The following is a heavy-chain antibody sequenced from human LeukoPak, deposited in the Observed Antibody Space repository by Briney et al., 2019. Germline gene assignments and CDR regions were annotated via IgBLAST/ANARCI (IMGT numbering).Heavy chain of an antibody. D-gene: IGHD6-6*01. Sequence: PSETLSLTCTVSGGSIKSYYWSWIRQPPGKGLEWVSGINSNGDGIYYADSVRGRFTISRDNSNNALYLQMDSLRAEDTAVYYCANWIGSSSRDYWGQGTLVTVSS. CDR1: GGSIKSYY. J-gene: IGHJ4*02. CDR3: ANWIGSSSRDY. CDR2: INSNGDGI. V-gene: IGHV3-23*01.